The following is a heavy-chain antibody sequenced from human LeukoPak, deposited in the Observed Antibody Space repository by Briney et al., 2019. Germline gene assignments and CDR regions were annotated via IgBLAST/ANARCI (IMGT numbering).Heavy chain of an antibody. D-gene: IGHD6-13*01. CDR2: MNPNSGNT. CDR1: GYTFTSYD. J-gene: IGHJ4*02. V-gene: IGHV1-8*01. Sequence: ASVKVSCKASGYTFTSYDINWVRQATGQGLEWMGWMNPNSGNTGYAQKFQARVTITRDTSASTAYMELSSLRSEDTAVYYCARDPIGSRWPYYFDYWGQGTLVTVSS. CDR3: ARDPIGSRWPYYFDY.